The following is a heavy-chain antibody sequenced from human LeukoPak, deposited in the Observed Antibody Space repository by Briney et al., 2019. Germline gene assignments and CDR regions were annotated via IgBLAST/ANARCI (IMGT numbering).Heavy chain of an antibody. CDR1: GGSFSGYY. CDR2: INHSGST. V-gene: IGHV4-34*01. Sequence: SETLSLTCAVYGGSFSGYYWSWIRQPPGKGLEWIGEINHSGSTNYNPSLKSRVTISVDTPKNQFSLKLSSVTAADTAVYYCARGRLNYDFWSGYSYYYYMDVWGKGTTVTVSS. J-gene: IGHJ6*03. D-gene: IGHD3-3*01. CDR3: ARGRLNYDFWSGYSYYYYMDV.